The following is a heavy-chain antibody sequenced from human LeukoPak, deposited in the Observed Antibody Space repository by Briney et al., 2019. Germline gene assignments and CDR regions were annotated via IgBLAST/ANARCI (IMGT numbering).Heavy chain of an antibody. Sequence: GSLRLSCAASGFTFDDYAMHWIRQPPGKGLEWIGYIYYSGSTNYNPSLKSRVTISVDTSKNQFSLKLSSVTAADTAVYYCARRSYYYYGMDVWGQGTTVTVSS. CDR2: IYYSGST. J-gene: IGHJ6*02. CDR1: GFTFDDYA. CDR3: ARRSYYYYGMDV. V-gene: IGHV4-59*08.